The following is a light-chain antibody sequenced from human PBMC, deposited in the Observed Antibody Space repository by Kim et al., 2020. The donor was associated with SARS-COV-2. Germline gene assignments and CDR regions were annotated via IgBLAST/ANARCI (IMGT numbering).Light chain of an antibody. Sequence: GQRVTISCSRSSSNIGRNNVYWYQQLPGTAPKLLICGSKQRPSGVPDRFSGSKSGTSASLAISGLRSEDEADYYCAAWDDSLSAWVFGGGTQLTVL. V-gene: IGLV1-47*01. J-gene: IGLJ3*02. CDR1: SSNIGRNN. CDR3: AAWDDSLSAWV. CDR2: GSK.